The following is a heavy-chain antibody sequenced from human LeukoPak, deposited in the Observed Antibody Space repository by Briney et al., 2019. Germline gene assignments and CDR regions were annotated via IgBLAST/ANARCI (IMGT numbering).Heavy chain of an antibody. J-gene: IGHJ4*02. Sequence: GGSLTLSCAASGFIFGRDSMNWVRQAPGRGLEWISYISRDSDIRYYADSVRGRFHISRDNSKNTVYLQMNSLRAEDTAVYYCAKSAYSQGRYDHWGQGTRVTVSP. CDR1: GFIFGRDS. CDR2: ISRDSDIR. V-gene: IGHV3-23*01. CDR3: AKSAYSQGRYDH. D-gene: IGHD5-18*01.